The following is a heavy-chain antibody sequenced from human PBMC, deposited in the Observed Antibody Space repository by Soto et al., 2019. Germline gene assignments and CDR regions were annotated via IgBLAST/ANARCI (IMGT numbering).Heavy chain of an antibody. CDR1: RGTFSSYA. V-gene: IGHV1-69*12. CDR3: ARGPVLVPAVNWFDP. CDR2: IIPIFGTA. D-gene: IGHD2-2*01. J-gene: IGHJ5*02. Sequence: QVQLVQSGAEVKKPGSSVKVSCKASRGTFSSYAISWVRQAPGQGLEWMGGIIPIFGTANYAQKFQGRVTITADESKRTAYMELSSLRSEDTAVYYCARGPVLVPAVNWFDPWGQGTLVTVSA.